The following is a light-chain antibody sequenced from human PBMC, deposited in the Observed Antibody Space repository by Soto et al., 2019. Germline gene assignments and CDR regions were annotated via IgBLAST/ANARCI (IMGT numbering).Light chain of an antibody. V-gene: IGKV1-5*03. CDR3: QQYDNWPQT. CDR2: KAS. Sequence: DILMTQSPSTLSGSVVYRVTMTCRASQTISSWLAWYQQKPGKAPKILIYKASTLKSGVPSRISGSGSGTEFTLTISSLQPEDFAVYYCQQYDNWPQTFGQGTKVDIK. CDR1: QTISSW. J-gene: IGKJ1*01.